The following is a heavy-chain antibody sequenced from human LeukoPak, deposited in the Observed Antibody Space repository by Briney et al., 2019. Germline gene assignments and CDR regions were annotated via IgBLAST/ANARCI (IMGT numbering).Heavy chain of an antibody. V-gene: IGHV3-69-1*01. CDR1: AITFSGYH. CDR3: GRERDWAFSY. J-gene: IGHJ4*02. CDR2: LGSGYNI. D-gene: IGHD2-21*01. Sequence: PGGSLRLSCAASAITFSGYHMNWVRQAPGKGLECVSYLGSGYNIYYADSLKGRFTISRDNAKNSLHLQMHSLGAEDTAVYYCGRERDWAFSYWGQGTLVTVSS.